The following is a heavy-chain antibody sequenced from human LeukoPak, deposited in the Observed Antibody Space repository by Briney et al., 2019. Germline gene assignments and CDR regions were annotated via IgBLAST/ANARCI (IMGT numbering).Heavy chain of an antibody. Sequence: GGSLTHSRAAAVFTFSDYYMSSIRQAPGKGLELVSYISSGSSYTNYADSVKGRFTIPRDNAKNSLYLQMNSLRAEDTAVYYCARGSTDSDYWGQGTLVTVSS. CDR3: ARGSTDSDY. D-gene: IGHD1-26*01. J-gene: IGHJ4*02. V-gene: IGHV3-11*05. CDR2: ISSGSSYT. CDR1: VFTFSDYY.